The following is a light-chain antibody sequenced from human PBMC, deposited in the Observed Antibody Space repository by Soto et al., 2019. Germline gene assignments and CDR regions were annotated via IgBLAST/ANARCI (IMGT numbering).Light chain of an antibody. V-gene: IGKV4-1*01. CDR3: QQYYSSRT. Sequence: DIVMTQSPDSLAVSLGERATINCKSSQNILYSSNNKNYLAWYQQKPGQPPKLLIYWASTRESGVPDRFTGSGSGTDFTLTXSSLQPEDVAVYYCQQYYSSRTFGQGTKVEI. J-gene: IGKJ1*01. CDR2: WAS. CDR1: QNILYSSNNKNY.